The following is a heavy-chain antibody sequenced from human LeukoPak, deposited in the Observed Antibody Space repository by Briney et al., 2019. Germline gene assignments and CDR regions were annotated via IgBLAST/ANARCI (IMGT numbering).Heavy chain of an antibody. D-gene: IGHD3-22*01. CDR2: IIPILGIA. CDR1: GGTFSSYA. V-gene: IGHV1-69*04. CDR3: ARDLRDSYYYDSSGYYGDY. J-gene: IGHJ4*02. Sequence: SVNVSCKASGGTFSSYAISWGQQAPGQGLEWMGRIIPILGIANYAQKFQGRVTITADKSTSTAYMELSSLRSEDTAVYYCARDLRDSYYYDSSGYYGDYWGQGTLVTVSS.